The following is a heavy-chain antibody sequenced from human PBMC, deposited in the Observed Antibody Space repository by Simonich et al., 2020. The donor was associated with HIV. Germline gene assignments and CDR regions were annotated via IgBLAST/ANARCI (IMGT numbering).Heavy chain of an antibody. V-gene: IGHV4-39*07. D-gene: IGHD4-4*01. J-gene: IGHJ4*02. CDR2: IYYSGST. CDR1: GGSLRSISFY. CDR3: ARVWDHYSNFDY. Sequence: QLQLQESGPGLVKPSETLSLTCTVSGGSLRSISFYWGWIRQPPGKGLEWIGNIYYSGSTNYNPSLKSRVTISGDKSKNQFSLKLSSVTAADTAVYYCARVWDHYSNFDYWGQGTLVTVSS.